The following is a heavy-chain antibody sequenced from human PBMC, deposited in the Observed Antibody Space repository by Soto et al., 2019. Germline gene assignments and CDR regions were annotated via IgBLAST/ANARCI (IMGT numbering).Heavy chain of an antibody. V-gene: IGHV4-30-2*01. J-gene: IGHJ4*02. CDR1: GGSISSGGYS. CDR3: ARSRFLEWLLASDYFDY. Sequence: KPSETLSLTCAVSGGSISSGGYSWSWIRQPPGKGLEWIGYIYHSGSTYYNPSLKSRVTISVDRSKNQFSLKLSSVTAADTAVYYCARSRFLEWLLASDYFDYWGQGTLVTVSS. CDR2: IYHSGST. D-gene: IGHD3-3*01.